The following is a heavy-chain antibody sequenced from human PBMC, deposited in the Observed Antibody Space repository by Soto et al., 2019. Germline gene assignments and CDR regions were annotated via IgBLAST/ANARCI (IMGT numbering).Heavy chain of an antibody. Sequence: GGSLRLSCAASGFTFSKYGMHWVRQAPGKGLEWVALIWNDGIRKVYVDSVKGRFTISRDNSKNTLDLQMNNLRDEDTTVYYCARDDDNDANALDYWGPGTLVTVSS. J-gene: IGHJ4*02. V-gene: IGHV3-33*01. CDR1: GFTFSKYG. CDR3: ARDDDNDANALDY. CDR2: IWNDGIRK.